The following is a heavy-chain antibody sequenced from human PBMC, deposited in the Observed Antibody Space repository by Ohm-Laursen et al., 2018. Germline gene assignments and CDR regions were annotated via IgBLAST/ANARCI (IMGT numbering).Heavy chain of an antibody. Sequence: SDTLSLTCTVSGGSISSYFWTWIRQPPGKGLEWIGNIYYSGSTTYNPSLKSRVTISVDTSKNQFSLKLSSVTSADTAVYYCARGSYYNVIWGQGTLVTVSS. D-gene: IGHD3-10*01. CDR3: ARGSYYNVI. J-gene: IGHJ4*02. CDR2: IYYSGST. CDR1: GGSISSYF. V-gene: IGHV4-59*07.